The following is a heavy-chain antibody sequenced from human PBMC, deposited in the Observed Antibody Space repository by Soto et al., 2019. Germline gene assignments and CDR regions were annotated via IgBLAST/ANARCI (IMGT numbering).Heavy chain of an antibody. Sequence: PGGSLRLSCAASGLTFSSYVMSWVRQAPGKGLEWVSAINSRGGSTYYADSVKGRFTISRDISKNTLYLQMNSLRAEDTAVYYCAKHTSSSWGPLGDYWGQGTLVTVSS. V-gene: IGHV3-23*01. CDR2: INSRGGST. CDR3: AKHTSSSWGPLGDY. CDR1: GLTFSSYV. J-gene: IGHJ4*02. D-gene: IGHD6-13*01.